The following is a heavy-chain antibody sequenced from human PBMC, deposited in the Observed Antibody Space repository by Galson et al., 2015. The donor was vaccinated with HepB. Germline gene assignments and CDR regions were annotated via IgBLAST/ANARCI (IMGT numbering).Heavy chain of an antibody. CDR2: ISSSSSTI. CDR1: GFTFSSYS. J-gene: IGHJ5*02. D-gene: IGHD3-22*01. V-gene: IGHV3-48*02. Sequence: SLRLSCAASGFTFSSYSMNWVRQAPGKGLEWVSYISSSSSTIYYADSVKGRFTISRDNAKNSLYLQMNSLRDEDTAVYYCARDEGVYYYDSSWFDPWGQGTLVTVSS. CDR3: ARDEGVYYYDSSWFDP.